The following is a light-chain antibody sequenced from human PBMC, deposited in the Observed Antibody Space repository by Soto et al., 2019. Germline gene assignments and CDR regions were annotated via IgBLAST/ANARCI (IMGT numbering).Light chain of an antibody. CDR3: HKYKSAPYT. J-gene: IGKJ3*01. CDR2: AAS. V-gene: IGKV1-27*01. CDR1: QGIANH. Sequence: DIQMTQSPSSLSASVGDRVTITCRASQGIANHLAWYQQKPGKAPNLLIYAASTLQSGVPSRFSGSGFGTDFTLTISSLQPEDVATYYCHKYKSAPYTFRPGTKVDI.